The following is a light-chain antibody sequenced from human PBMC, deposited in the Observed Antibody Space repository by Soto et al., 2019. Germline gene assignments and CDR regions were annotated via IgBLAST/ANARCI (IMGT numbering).Light chain of an antibody. CDR2: AAS. V-gene: IGKV1-9*01. CDR1: QDVSRS. J-gene: IGKJ4*01. CDR3: QQLWTYPLT. Sequence: DTQLTQSPSFLSSSVGDRVTITCRASQDVSRSLGWYQQKTGNAPKLLISAASTLHSGVPARFSGSGSGTDFTLTISSLQPEDFATYYCQQLWTYPLTFGGGTKVEI.